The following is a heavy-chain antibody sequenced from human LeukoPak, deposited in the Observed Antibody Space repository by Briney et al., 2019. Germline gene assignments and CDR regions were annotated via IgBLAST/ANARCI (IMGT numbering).Heavy chain of an antibody. CDR1: GFTLSSYP. CDR2: IAYDGSIT. V-gene: IGHV3-30-3*01. J-gene: IGHJ4*02. D-gene: IGHD4/OR15-4a*01. CDR3: ARSEGALALDY. Sequence: GGSLRLSCAASGFTLSSYPMHWVRQAPGKGLEWLAVIAYDGSITLYTDSVKGRFTISRDNSKNTLYLQMNSLRAEDTAVYYCARSEGALALDYWGQGTLVTVSS.